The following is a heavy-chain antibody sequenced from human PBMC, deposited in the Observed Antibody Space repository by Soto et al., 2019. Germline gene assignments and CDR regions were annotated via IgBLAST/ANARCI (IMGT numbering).Heavy chain of an antibody. V-gene: IGHV3-64*01. Sequence: GGSLRLSCAASGLTLSGYAMDWVRQAPGKGLEYVSGISSNGVGTYYANSVQGRFTISRDNSKNTVYLQMGSLRPEDMAVYYCARRARPDFYYMDVWGKGTTVTVSS. CDR3: ARRARPDFYYMDV. D-gene: IGHD6-6*01. CDR1: GLTLSGYA. CDR2: ISSNGVGT. J-gene: IGHJ6*03.